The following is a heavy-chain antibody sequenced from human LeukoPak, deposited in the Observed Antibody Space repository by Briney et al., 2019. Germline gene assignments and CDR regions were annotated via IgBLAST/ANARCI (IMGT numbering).Heavy chain of an antibody. J-gene: IGHJ4*02. D-gene: IGHD6-13*01. CDR2: ISYDGSNK. V-gene: IGHV3-30-3*01. Sequence: GGSLRLSCAASGFTFSSYAMPWVRQAPGKGLEWVAVISYDGSNKYYADSVKGRFTISRDNSKNTLYLQMNSLRAEGTAVYYCARGGADSSSSFDYWGQGTLVTVSS. CDR3: ARGGADSSSSFDY. CDR1: GFTFSSYA.